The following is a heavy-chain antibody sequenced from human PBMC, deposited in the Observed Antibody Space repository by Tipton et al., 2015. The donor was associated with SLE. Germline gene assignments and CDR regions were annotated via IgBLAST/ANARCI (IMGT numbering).Heavy chain of an antibody. J-gene: IGHJ5*01. Sequence: TLSLTCTVSGGSVSSSSKYWAWIRQPPGKGLEWIGSIYYTGTTTYYNSFLKSRVTMSVDTSKNQFSLRLTSVIAADTAIYYCMRHRDYFDSGTYTWFDSWGQGTLVTVSS. CDR3: MRHRDYFDSGTYTWFDS. D-gene: IGHD3-10*01. V-gene: IGHV4-39*07. CDR2: IYYTGTTT. CDR1: GGSVSSSSKY.